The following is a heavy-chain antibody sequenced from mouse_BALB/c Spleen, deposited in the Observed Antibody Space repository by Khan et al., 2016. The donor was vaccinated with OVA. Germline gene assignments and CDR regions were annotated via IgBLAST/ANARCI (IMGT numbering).Heavy chain of an antibody. CDR3: ASSGTITTVVATDFDY. CDR2: ISYSGRT. J-gene: IGHJ2*01. CDR1: GYSITSDYA. V-gene: IGHV3-2*02. D-gene: IGHD1-1*01. Sequence: EVQLQESGPGLVKPSQSLSLTCTVTGYSITSDYAWNWIRQFPGNKLEWMGYISYSGRTSYNPSLKSRISITRDTSKNQVFLQLNSVTTEETATYYCASSGTITTVVATDFDYWGQGTTLTVSS.